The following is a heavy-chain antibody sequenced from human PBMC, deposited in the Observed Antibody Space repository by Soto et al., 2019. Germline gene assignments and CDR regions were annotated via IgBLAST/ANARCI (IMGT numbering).Heavy chain of an antibody. Sequence: SEALSLTCTVSGGSNSSYYWSSIRQPPGKGLEWIGYIYYSGSTNYNPSLKSRVTISVDTSKNQFSLNLSSVTAADTAVYYCARVWGGAFDFWGQGTMVTVSS. V-gene: IGHV4-59*01. D-gene: IGHD3-10*01. CDR1: GGSNSSYY. CDR2: IYYSGST. J-gene: IGHJ3*01. CDR3: ARVWGGAFDF.